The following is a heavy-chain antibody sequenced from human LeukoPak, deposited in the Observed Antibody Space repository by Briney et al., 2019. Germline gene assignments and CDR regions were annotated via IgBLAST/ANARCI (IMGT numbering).Heavy chain of an antibody. CDR2: IYYSGST. J-gene: IGHJ4*02. Sequence: SETLSLTGTVSGGSISSYYWSWIRQPPGKGLEWIGYIYYSGSTNYNPSLKSRVTISLDTSKNQFSLKLSSVTAADTAVYYCARDLVRGAYDYWGQGTLVTVSS. CDR3: ARDLVRGAYDY. V-gene: IGHV4-59*01. CDR1: GGSISSYY. D-gene: IGHD3-10*01.